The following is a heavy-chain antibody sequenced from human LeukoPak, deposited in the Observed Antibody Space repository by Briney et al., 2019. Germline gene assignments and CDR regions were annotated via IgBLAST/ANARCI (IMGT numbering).Heavy chain of an antibody. CDR1: GYTFTGYY. D-gene: IGHD6-13*01. J-gene: IGHJ4*02. Sequence: ASVKVSCKASGYTFTGYYMHWVRQAPGQGLEWMGWINPNSSGTNYAQKFQGRVTMTRDTSISTAYMELSRLRSDDTAVYYCARDADNPSGIAAAGQIDYWGQGTLVTVSS. CDR3: ARDADNPSGIAAAGQIDY. CDR2: INPNSSGT. V-gene: IGHV1-2*02.